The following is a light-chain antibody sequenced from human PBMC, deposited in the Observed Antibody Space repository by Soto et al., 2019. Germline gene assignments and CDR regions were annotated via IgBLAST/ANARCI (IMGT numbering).Light chain of an antibody. J-gene: IGLJ2*01. Sequence: QSVLTQPPSVSAAPGEKVTISCSGSTSNIGSHYVSWYQQFPRTAPKLLIYDDDRRPSGMPDRFSGSKSGTSATLGITGLQTGDEGDYYCATWDSSLNVVLFGGGTKLTVL. CDR3: ATWDSSLNVVL. CDR2: DDD. V-gene: IGLV1-51*01. CDR1: TSNIGSHY.